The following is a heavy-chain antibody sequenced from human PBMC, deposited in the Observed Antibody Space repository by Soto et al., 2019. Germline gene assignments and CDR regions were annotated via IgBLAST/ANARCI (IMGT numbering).Heavy chain of an antibody. J-gene: IGHJ4*02. D-gene: IGHD6-19*01. V-gene: IGHV4-39*01. CDR3: ASHAVHRSGFTDY. CDR2: IYYSGST. Sequence: QLQLQESGPGLVKPSETLSLTCTVSGGSISSSSYYWGWIRQPPGKGLEWIGSIYYSGSTYYNPSLKGGATQPRNTSNNHFSLKRGSGTAPNPVLYSGASHAVHRSGFTDYGGQGTRSTVSS. CDR1: GGSISSSSYY.